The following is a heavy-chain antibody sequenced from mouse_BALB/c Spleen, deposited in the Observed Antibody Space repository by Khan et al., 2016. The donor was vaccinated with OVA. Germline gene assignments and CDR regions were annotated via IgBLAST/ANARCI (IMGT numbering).Heavy chain of an antibody. V-gene: IGHV1-5*01. CDR3: TRSYDSYYLDY. Sequence: VQLQQSGTGLARPGASVKMSCKASGYSFTGYWVHWVKQRPGQGLEWIGAICAGSSETMQNQKFNVKSNLTAVTSASTSYMEFSSHTNEDYAVYYCTRSYDSYYLDYWGQGTTVTVSS. J-gene: IGHJ2*01. CDR1: GYSFTGYW. D-gene: IGHD2-4*01. CDR2: ICAGSSET.